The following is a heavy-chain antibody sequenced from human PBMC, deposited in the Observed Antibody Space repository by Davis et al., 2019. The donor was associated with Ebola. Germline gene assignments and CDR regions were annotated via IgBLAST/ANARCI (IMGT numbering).Heavy chain of an antibody. J-gene: IGHJ6*02. CDR1: GFTFSSYW. D-gene: IGHD2-2*01. V-gene: IGHV3-74*01. CDR3: AKELVPAANYDILYYYYGMDV. Sequence: HTGGSLRLSCAASGFTFSSYWMHWVRQAPGKGLVWVSRINSDGSSTSYADSVKGRFTISRDNAKNTLYLQMNSLRAEDTAVYYCAKELVPAANYDILYYYYGMDVWGQGTTVTVSS. CDR2: INSDGSST.